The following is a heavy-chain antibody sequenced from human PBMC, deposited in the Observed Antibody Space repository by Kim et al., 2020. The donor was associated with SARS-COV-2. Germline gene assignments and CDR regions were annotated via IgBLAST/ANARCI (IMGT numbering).Heavy chain of an antibody. D-gene: IGHD1-26*01. V-gene: IGHV4-39*01. Sequence: YYNPSLKSRVTISVDTTKNQFSLKLSSVTAADTAVYYCARHSGSYGAFDIWGQGTMVTVSS. J-gene: IGHJ3*02. CDR3: ARHSGSYGAFDI.